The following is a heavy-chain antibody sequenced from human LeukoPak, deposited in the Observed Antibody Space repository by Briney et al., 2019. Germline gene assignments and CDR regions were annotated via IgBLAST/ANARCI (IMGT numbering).Heavy chain of an antibody. CDR3: ARGPHIVVIPAAIECYFDY. V-gene: IGHV1-69*13. D-gene: IGHD2-2*01. CDR2: IIPIFGTA. J-gene: IGHJ4*02. CDR1: GYTFTNYG. Sequence: GASVKVSCKASGYTFTNYGISWVRQAPGQGLEWMGGIIPIFGTANYAQKFQGRVTITADESTSTAYMELSSLRSEDTAVYYCARGPHIVVIPAAIECYFDYWGQGTLVTVSS.